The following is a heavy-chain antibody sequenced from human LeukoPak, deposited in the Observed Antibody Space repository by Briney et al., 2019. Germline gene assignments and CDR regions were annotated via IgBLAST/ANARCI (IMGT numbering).Heavy chain of an antibody. Sequence: TTSETLSLTCTVSGGSISSYYWSWIRQPSGKGLEWIGYIYYSGSTNYNPSLKSRVTISVDTSKNQFSLKLSSVTAADTAVYYCAREGIVGASLVRRDYWGQGTLVTVSS. J-gene: IGHJ4*02. CDR1: GGSISSYY. D-gene: IGHD1-26*01. CDR3: AREGIVGASLVRRDY. V-gene: IGHV4-59*12. CDR2: IYYSGST.